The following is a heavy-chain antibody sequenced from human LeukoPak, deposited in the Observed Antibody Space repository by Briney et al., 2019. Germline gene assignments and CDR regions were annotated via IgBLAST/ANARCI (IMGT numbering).Heavy chain of an antibody. V-gene: IGHV4-39*01. J-gene: IGHJ4*02. Sequence: SETLSLTCTVSGGSISSSSYSWGWIRQPPGKGPEWIGSIYYSGSTYYNPSLKSRVTISVDTSKNQFSLKLSSVTAADTAVYYCARHFLGDCYFDYWGQGTLVTVSS. CDR2: IYYSGST. D-gene: IGHD2-21*02. CDR1: GGSISSSSYS. CDR3: ARHFLGDCYFDY.